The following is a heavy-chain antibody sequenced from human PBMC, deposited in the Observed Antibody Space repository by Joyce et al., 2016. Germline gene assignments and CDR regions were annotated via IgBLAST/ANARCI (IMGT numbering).Heavy chain of an antibody. Sequence: QVQLQEWGAGLLKPSETLSLTCAVYGGSLSGYYWSWIRQAPGMGLEGMGEVNDRGRTNDNPALKSRATTSRDTSKNQFSLRLTTVTAADTAVYFCARARRGIILARGEMGEYLQHWGRGTVVIVS. CDR3: ARARRGIILARGEMGEYLQH. D-gene: IGHD3-10*01. V-gene: IGHV4-34*04. CDR2: VNDRGRT. J-gene: IGHJ1*01. CDR1: GGSLSGYY.